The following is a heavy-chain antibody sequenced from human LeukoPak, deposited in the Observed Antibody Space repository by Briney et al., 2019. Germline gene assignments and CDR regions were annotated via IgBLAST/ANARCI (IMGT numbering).Heavy chain of an antibody. CDR2: INPSGGST. Sequence: ASVKVSCKASGYTFTSYYMHWVRQAPGQGLEWMGIINPSGGSTSYAQKFQGRVTMTRDTSTSTVYMELGSLRSEDTAVYYCARAGRGDWFDPWGQGTLVTVSS. J-gene: IGHJ5*02. V-gene: IGHV1-46*01. D-gene: IGHD1-26*01. CDR3: ARAGRGDWFDP. CDR1: GYTFTSYY.